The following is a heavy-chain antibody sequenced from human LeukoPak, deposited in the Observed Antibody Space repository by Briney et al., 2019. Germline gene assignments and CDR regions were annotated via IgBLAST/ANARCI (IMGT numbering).Heavy chain of an antibody. CDR2: IFLDGRP. D-gene: IGHD3-3*01. CDR3: ARVKGRDDFWSESYYYYMDV. Sequence: SETLSLTCAVSGYSISIASYWGWIRQPPGKGLEWIGRIFLDGRPSYNPSLMSRITMSMDTSKNQFSLQLTSVTAAAPDVYYCARVKGRDDFWSESYYYYMDVWGKGTTVTVSS. V-gene: IGHV4-38-2*01. CDR1: GYSISIASY. J-gene: IGHJ6*03.